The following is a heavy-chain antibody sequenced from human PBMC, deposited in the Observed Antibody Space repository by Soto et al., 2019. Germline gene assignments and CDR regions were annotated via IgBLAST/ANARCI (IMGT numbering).Heavy chain of an antibody. J-gene: IGHJ4*02. Sequence: PSETLSLTCAVYGGSFSGYYWSWIRQPPGKGLEWIGEINHSGSTNYNPSLKSRVTISVDTSKNQFSLKLSSVIAADTAVYYCARGHNWNDVPFDYWGQGTLVTVSS. CDR2: INHSGST. CDR1: GGSFSGYY. CDR3: ARGHNWNDVPFDY. V-gene: IGHV4-34*01. D-gene: IGHD1-20*01.